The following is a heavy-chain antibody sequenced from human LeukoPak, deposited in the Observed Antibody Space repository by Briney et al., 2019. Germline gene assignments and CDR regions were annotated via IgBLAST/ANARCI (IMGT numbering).Heavy chain of an antibody. J-gene: IGHJ4*02. V-gene: IGHV4-31*03. CDR3: ARDLWGGSSSWYYFDC. Sequence: SETLSLTCTVSGGSISSGGYYWSWIRQHPGKGLEWIGYIYYSGSTYYNPSLKSRVTISVDTSKNQFSLKLSSVTAADTAVYYCARDLWGGSSSWYYFDCWGQGTLVTVSS. CDR1: GGSISSGGYY. D-gene: IGHD6-13*01. CDR2: IYYSGST.